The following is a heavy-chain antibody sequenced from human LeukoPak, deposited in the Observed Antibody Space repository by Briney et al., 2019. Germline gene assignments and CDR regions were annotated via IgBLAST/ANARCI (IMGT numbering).Heavy chain of an antibody. Sequence: ASVKVSCKASGYTFTGYYMHWVRQAPGQGLEWMGWINPNSGGTNYAQKFQGWVTMTRDTSISTAYMELSSLRSEDTAVYYCAGYCSSTSCHMDVWGKGTTVTVSS. D-gene: IGHD2-2*01. CDR1: GYTFTGYY. V-gene: IGHV1-2*04. CDR2: INPNSGGT. J-gene: IGHJ6*03. CDR3: AGYCSSTSCHMDV.